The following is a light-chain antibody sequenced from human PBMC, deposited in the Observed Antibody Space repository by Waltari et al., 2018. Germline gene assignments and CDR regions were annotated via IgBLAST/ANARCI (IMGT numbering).Light chain of an antibody. CDR3: SSYTSTSTRYL. CDR2: DVI. V-gene: IGLV2-14*03. Sequence: QSALTQPASVSGSPGQSITISCTGTTSAVGGHNYVPWYQQHPGKAPRLMLYDVITRPSGVSTRFSGSKSGNTASLTISGLQAEDEADYYCSSYTSTSTRYLFGTGTKVTVL. J-gene: IGLJ1*01. CDR1: TSAVGGHNY.